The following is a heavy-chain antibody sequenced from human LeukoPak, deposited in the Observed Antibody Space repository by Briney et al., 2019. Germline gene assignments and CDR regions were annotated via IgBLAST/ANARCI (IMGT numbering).Heavy chain of an antibody. Sequence: GGSLRLSCAASGFTFGSYSMNWVRQAPGKGLEWVSSISSSSSYIYYADSVKGRFPISRDNAKNSLYLHVNSLRAEDTAVYYCARDTSVDTAMANHDAFDIWGQGTMVTVSS. CDR2: ISSSSSYI. D-gene: IGHD5-18*01. CDR3: ARDTSVDTAMANHDAFDI. J-gene: IGHJ3*02. CDR1: GFTFGSYS. V-gene: IGHV3-21*01.